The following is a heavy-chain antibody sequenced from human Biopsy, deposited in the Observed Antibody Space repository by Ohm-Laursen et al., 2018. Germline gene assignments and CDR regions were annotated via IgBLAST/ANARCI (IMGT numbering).Heavy chain of an antibody. V-gene: IGHV1-69*11. Sequence: ASVKVSCRPPTGTFNSYGIIWVRQAPGQGLEWMGRIIPILRTTAYAQTFLGRVTITADSPTSTVDMELTSLTSDDTAVYFCAREAIGYQLPCDDWGQGTLVTVSS. J-gene: IGHJ4*02. CDR3: AREAIGYQLPCDD. CDR2: IIPILRTT. CDR1: TGTFNSYG. D-gene: IGHD2-2*01.